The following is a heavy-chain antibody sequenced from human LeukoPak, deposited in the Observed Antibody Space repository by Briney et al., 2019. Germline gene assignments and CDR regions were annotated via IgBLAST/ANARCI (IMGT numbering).Heavy chain of an antibody. V-gene: IGHV4-34*01. D-gene: IGHD6-13*01. Sequence: PSETLSLTCAVYSGSFSGYYWSWIRQPPGKGLEWIGEINHSGSTNYNPSLKSRVTISVDTSKNQFSLKLSSVTAADTAVYYCARVIRGIAAAGRFRYFQHWGQGTLVTVSS. CDR3: ARVIRGIAAAGRFRYFQH. CDR2: INHSGST. CDR1: SGSFSGYY. J-gene: IGHJ1*01.